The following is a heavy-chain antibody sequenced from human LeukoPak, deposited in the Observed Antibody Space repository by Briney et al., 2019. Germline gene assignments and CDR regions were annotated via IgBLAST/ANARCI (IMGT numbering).Heavy chain of an antibody. CDR1: GFIVSSNY. V-gene: IGHV3-23*01. CDR2: ISGSGGST. CDR3: AKDPKRIGELPNWFDP. D-gene: IGHD3-10*01. J-gene: IGHJ5*02. Sequence: SGGSLRLSCAASGFIVSSNYMSWVRQAPGKGLEWVSAISGSGGSTYYADSVKGRFTISRDNSKNTLYLQMNSLRAEDTAVYYCAKDPKRIGELPNWFDPWGQGTLVTVSS.